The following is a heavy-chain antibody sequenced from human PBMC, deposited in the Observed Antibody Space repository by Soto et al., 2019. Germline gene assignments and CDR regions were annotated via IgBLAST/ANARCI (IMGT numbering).Heavy chain of an antibody. V-gene: IGHV4-61*08. Sequence: QVQLQESGPGLVKPSETLSLTCIVSVGSVSNDAYYWSWIRQPPGKGLEWIGYIYHSGSTYYNPSLRSRVTISADTSANQFSLKVSSVTAADTAVYYCARLGIGWEFPFDYWGQGTLVNVSS. CDR1: VGSVSNDAYY. CDR3: ARLGIGWEFPFDY. CDR2: IYHSGST. D-gene: IGHD1-26*01. J-gene: IGHJ4*02.